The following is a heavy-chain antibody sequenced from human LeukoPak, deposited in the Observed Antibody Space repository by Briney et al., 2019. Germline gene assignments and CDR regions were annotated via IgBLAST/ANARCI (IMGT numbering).Heavy chain of an antibody. J-gene: IGHJ4*02. CDR3: ARAPITVAVHFDY. CDR2: ISSRSSYV. Sequence: GGSLRLSCAASGFTFSSYNMNWVRQTPGKGLDWVSSISSRSSYVYYADSVKGRFTISRDNAKNSLYLQMNSLRAEDTAVYYCARAPITVAVHFDYWGQGTLVTVSS. CDR1: GFTFSSYN. V-gene: IGHV3-21*01. D-gene: IGHD6-19*01.